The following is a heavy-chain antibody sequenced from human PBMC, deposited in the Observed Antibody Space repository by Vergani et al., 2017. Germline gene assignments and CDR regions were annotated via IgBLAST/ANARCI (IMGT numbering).Heavy chain of an antibody. J-gene: IGHJ3*02. CDR2: IYSGGST. CDR1: GFTVSSNY. V-gene: IGHV3-53*01. D-gene: IGHD1-26*01. Sequence: EVQLVESGGGLIQPGGSLRLSCAASGFTVSSNYMSWVRQAPGKGLEWVSVIYSGGSTYYADSVKGRVNISRDKSKNTLYLQMNSLRAEDTAVYYCARGYYSGSYYGHAFDIWGQGTMVTVSS. CDR3: ARGYYSGSYYGHAFDI.